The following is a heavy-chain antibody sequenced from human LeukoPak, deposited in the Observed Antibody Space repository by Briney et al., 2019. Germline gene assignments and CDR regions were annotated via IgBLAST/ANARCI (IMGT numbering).Heavy chain of an antibody. J-gene: IGHJ4*02. D-gene: IGHD1-26*01. Sequence: GGSLRLSCAASEFTFSDYYMSWIRQAPGKGLEWVSYISSSGSTIYYADSVKGRFTISRDNAKNPLYLQMNSLRAEDTAVYYCARVRGSQTEGYYFDYWGQGTLVTVSS. CDR3: ARVRGSQTEGYYFDY. V-gene: IGHV3-11*04. CDR2: ISSSGSTI. CDR1: EFTFSDYY.